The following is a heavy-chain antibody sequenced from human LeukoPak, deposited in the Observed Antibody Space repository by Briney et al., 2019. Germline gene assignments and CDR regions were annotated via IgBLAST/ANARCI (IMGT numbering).Heavy chain of an antibody. V-gene: IGHV1-2*02. CDR3: AREVRTGYNSSSWYTALRYYYYYGMGV. J-gene: IGHJ6*02. CDR2: INPNSGGT. D-gene: IGHD6-13*01. Sequence: GASVKVSCKASGYTFTGYYMHWVRQAPGQGLEWMGWINPNSGGTNYAQKFQGRVTMTRDTSISTAYMELSRLRSDDTAVYYCAREVRTGYNSSSWYTALRYYYYYGMGVWGQGTTVTVSS. CDR1: GYTFTGYY.